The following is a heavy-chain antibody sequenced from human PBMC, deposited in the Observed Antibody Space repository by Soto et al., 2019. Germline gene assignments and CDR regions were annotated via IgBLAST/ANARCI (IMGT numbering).Heavy chain of an antibody. J-gene: IGHJ3*02. CDR3: ARSTYYDILTGSWGAFDI. D-gene: IGHD3-9*01. CDR1: GFTFSSYW. CDR2: IKQDGSEK. Sequence: ESLKISCAASGFTFSSYWMSWVRQAPGKGLEWVANIKQDGSEKYYVDSVKGRFTISRDNAKNSLYLQMNSLRAEDTAVYYCARSTYYDILTGSWGAFDIWGQGTMVTVSS. V-gene: IGHV3-7*01.